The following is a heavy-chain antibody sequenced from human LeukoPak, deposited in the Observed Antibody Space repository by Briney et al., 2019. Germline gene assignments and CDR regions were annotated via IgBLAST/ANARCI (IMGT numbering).Heavy chain of an antibody. CDR1: GSTFGDYG. CDR3: VRAGGYDNWFDS. CDR2: IRRKAHHDTP. Sequence: PGRSLRLSCTASGSTFGDYGVNWVRQAPGKGLEWVGFIRRKAHHDTPQYAASVQGRFTISRDDSKSAAYLQMNSLKTEDTGVYYCVRAGGYDNWFDSWGQGTLVTVSS. J-gene: IGHJ5*01. D-gene: IGHD5-12*01. V-gene: IGHV3-49*04.